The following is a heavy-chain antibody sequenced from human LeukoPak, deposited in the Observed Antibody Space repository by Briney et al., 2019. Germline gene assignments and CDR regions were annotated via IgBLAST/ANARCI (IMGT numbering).Heavy chain of an antibody. D-gene: IGHD3-10*01. Sequence: GGSLRLSCAASGFTFSSYGMHWVRQAPGKGLEWVAFIRYDGSNKYYADSVKGRFTISRDNSKNTLYLQMNSLRAEDTAVYYCANTMVRGVGVFDIWGQGTMVTVSS. V-gene: IGHV3-30*02. CDR1: GFTFSSYG. CDR3: ANTMVRGVGVFDI. J-gene: IGHJ3*02. CDR2: IRYDGSNK.